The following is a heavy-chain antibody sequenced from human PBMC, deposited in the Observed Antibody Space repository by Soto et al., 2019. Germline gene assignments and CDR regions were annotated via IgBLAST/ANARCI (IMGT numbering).Heavy chain of an antibody. V-gene: IGHV1-18*04. Sequence: ASVKVSCKASGDTFTNYGLTWVRQAPGQGLEWMGWISAHTGDTKYAQKFQGRVTMTTDTSTSTAYMDLRSLTSDDTAVYYCASRVGVYSGNYLSAFDLWRQGTMFTVSS. J-gene: IGHJ3*01. D-gene: IGHD1-26*01. CDR1: GDTFTNYG. CDR2: ISAHTGDT. CDR3: ASRVGVYSGNYLSAFDL.